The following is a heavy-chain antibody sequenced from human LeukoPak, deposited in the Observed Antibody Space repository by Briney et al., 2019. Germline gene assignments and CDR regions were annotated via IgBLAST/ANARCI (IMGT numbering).Heavy chain of an antibody. CDR1: GFTFISYS. J-gene: IGHJ6*02. CDR3: ARDLGNCSSTSCYFYYYYGMDV. D-gene: IGHD2-2*01. V-gene: IGHV3-21*01. CDR2: ISNISSYI. Sequence: GGSLRLSCAASGFTFISYSMNWVRQAPWKGLEWVSSISNISSYIYYADSVKGRFTISRDNAKNSLYLQMNSLRAEDTAVYYCARDLGNCSSTSCYFYYYYGMDVWGQGITVTVSS.